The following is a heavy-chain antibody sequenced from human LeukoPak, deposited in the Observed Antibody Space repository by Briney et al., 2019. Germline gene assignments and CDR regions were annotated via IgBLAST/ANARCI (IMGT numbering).Heavy chain of an antibody. Sequence: GESLKISCKGSGYSFTSYWIGWVRQMPGKGLEWMGLICPGDSDTRYSPSFQGQVTISADKSISTAYLQWSSLKASDTAMYYCAINRYGSGSYYPYYFDYWGQGTLVTVSS. D-gene: IGHD3-10*01. CDR1: GYSFTSYW. CDR2: ICPGDSDT. V-gene: IGHV5-51*01. CDR3: AINRYGSGSYYPYYFDY. J-gene: IGHJ4*02.